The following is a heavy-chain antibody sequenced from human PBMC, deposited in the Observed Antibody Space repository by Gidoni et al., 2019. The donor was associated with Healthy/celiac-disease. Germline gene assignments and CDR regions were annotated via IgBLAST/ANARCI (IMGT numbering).Heavy chain of an antibody. J-gene: IGHJ5*02. CDR1: GGSISSSSYY. V-gene: IGHV4-39*01. Sequence: QLQLQESGPGLVKPSENLSLTCTVSGGSISSSSYYWGWIRTPPGKGLEWIGSIYYSGSTYYNPSLKSRVTISVYTSKNQFSLKLSSATAADTAVYYCANPVWFDPWGQGTLVTVSS. CDR2: IYYSGST. CDR3: ANPVWFDP.